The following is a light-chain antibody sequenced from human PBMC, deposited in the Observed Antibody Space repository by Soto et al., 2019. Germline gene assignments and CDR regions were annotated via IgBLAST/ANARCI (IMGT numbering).Light chain of an antibody. CDR1: SSNIGAGYD. Sequence: QSVLTQPPSVSGAPGQRVTISCTGSSSNIGAGYDVHWYQQLPGTAPKLLIYGNSNRPSGVPDRFSGSKSGTSASLAITGLQAEDEADYCCQSYDSSLSGREVFGTGTKLTVL. CDR3: QSYDSSLSGREV. J-gene: IGLJ1*01. CDR2: GNS. V-gene: IGLV1-40*01.